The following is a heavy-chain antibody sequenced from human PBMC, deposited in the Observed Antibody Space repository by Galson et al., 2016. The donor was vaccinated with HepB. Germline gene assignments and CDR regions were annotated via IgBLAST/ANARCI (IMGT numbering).Heavy chain of an antibody. V-gene: IGHV4-39*01. CDR2: IFYSGST. CDR1: GGSISTNTYY. J-gene: IGHJ4*02. CDR3: ARHVPPWCVSIGYYPTVDC. Sequence: SETLSLTCTVSGGSISTNTYYWGWIRQPPGKGLEWIGNIFYSGSTNYNPSPKSRVTISADTSKNQLSLELTSVTAADTALYYFARHVPPWCVSIGYYPTVDCWGQGTLVTVSS. D-gene: IGHD3-3*01.